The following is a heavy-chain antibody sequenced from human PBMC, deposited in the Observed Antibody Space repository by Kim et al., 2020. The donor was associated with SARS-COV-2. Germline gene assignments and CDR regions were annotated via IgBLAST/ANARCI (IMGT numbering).Heavy chain of an antibody. CDR3: ARDSEIGGSYGFYYYGMDV. D-gene: IGHD1-26*01. J-gene: IGHJ6*02. V-gene: IGHV1-18*04. Sequence: ASVKVSCKASGYTFSSYGISWVRQAPGQGLEWMGWISAYNGNTNYAQNFQGRVTMTSDKSTSTAYMELRSLRSDDTAVYYCARDSEIGGSYGFYYYGMDVWGQGTTVTVSS. CDR1: GYTFSSYG. CDR2: ISAYNGNT.